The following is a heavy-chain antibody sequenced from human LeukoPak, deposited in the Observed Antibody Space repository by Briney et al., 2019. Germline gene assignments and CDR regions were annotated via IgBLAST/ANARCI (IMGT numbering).Heavy chain of an antibody. CDR2: FDPEDGET. V-gene: IGHV1-24*01. D-gene: IGHD6-13*01. Sequence: ASVKVSCKVSGYTLTELSMHRVRQAPGKGLEWMGGFDPEDGETIYAQKFQGRVTMTEDTSTDTAYMELSSLRSEDTAVYYCATDRGLAAAGTLFGYWGQGTLVTVSS. CDR1: GYTLTELS. J-gene: IGHJ4*02. CDR3: ATDRGLAAAGTLFGY.